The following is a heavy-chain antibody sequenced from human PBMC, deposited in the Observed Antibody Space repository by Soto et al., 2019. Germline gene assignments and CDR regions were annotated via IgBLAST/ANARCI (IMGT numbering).Heavy chain of an antibody. J-gene: IGHJ4*02. CDR2: IWYDGSNK. V-gene: IGHV3-33*01. CDR1: GFTFSSYG. CDR3: AREGRGSGWYVDY. Sequence: QVQLVESGGGVVQPGRSLRLSCAASGFTFSSYGMHWVRQAPGKGLEWVAVIWYDGSNKYYADSVKGRFTISRDNSKNTLYLQMNGLRAEDTAVYYCAREGRGSGWYVDYWGQGTLVTVSS. D-gene: IGHD6-19*01.